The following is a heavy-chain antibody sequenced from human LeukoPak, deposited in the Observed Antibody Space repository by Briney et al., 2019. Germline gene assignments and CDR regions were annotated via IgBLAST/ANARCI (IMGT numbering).Heavy chain of an antibody. V-gene: IGHV3-30-3*01. J-gene: IGHJ4*02. D-gene: IGHD2-15*01. CDR1: GFTFSSYA. CDR3: AGGPGYCSGGSCYTLDY. CDR2: ISYDGSNK. Sequence: PGGSQRLSCAASGFTFSSYAMHWVRQAPGKGLEWVAVISYDGSNKYYADSVKGRFTISRDNSKNTLYLQMNSLRAEDTAVYYCAGGPGYCSGGSCYTLDYWGQGTLVTVSS.